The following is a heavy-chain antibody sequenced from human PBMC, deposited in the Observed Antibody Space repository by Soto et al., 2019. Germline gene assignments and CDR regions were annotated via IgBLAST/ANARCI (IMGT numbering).Heavy chain of an antibody. CDR2: IYYSGST. J-gene: IGHJ4*02. CDR3: ARRYGGNFDY. CDR1: GGSISSYY. Sequence: QVQLQESGPGLVKPSETLSLTCTVSGGSISSYYWSWIRQPPGKGLEWIGYIYYSGSTNYNPSLXSXVXIXLDTSKNQVSLKLTSVPAADTAVYYCARRYGGNFDYWGQGTLVTVSS. D-gene: IGHD1-26*01. V-gene: IGHV4-59*01.